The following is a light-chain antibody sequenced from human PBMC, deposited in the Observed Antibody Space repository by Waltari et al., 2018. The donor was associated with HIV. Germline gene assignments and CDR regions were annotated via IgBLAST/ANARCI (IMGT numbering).Light chain of an antibody. CDR2: EVS. Sequence: QSALTQPASVSGSPGQSITISCPGTSRDVGSYNLVSWYQQHPGKAPKLMIYEVSKRPSGVSNRFSGSKSGNTASLTISGLQAEDEADYYCCSYVGWSTILYVFGTGTKVTVL. J-gene: IGLJ1*01. V-gene: IGLV2-23*02. CDR3: CSYVGWSTILYV. CDR1: SRDVGSYNL.